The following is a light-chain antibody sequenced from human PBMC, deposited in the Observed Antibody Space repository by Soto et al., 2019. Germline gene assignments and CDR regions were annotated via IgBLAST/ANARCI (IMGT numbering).Light chain of an antibody. CDR2: GAS. CDR3: QQYNNWPRT. CDR1: QSVSSD. Sequence: ERVMTQSPATLSVSPGERATLSCRASQSVSSDLAWYQQKPGQAPRLLIYGASTRATGIPARFSGSGSGTEFTLTISRLPSEDFAVYYCQQYNNWPRTFGQGTKLEIK. J-gene: IGKJ2*01. V-gene: IGKV3-15*01.